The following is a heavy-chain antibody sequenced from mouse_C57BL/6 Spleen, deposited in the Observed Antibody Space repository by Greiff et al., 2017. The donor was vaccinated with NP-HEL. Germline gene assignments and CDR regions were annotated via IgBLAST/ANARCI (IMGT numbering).Heavy chain of an antibody. V-gene: IGHV5-16*01. J-gene: IGHJ4*01. Sequence: EVMLVESEGGVVQPGSSMKLSCTASGFTFSDYYMAWVRQVQEKGLEWVANINYDGSSTYYLDSLKSRFIISRDNAKNILYLQMSSLKSEDTATYYCARGYFYGSRKYAMDYWGQGTSVTDSS. D-gene: IGHD1-1*01. CDR2: INYDGSST. CDR3: ARGYFYGSRKYAMDY. CDR1: GFTFSDYY.